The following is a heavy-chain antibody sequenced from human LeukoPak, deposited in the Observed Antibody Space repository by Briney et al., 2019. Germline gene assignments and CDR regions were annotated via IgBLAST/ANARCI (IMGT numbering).Heavy chain of an antibody. CDR3: ARDRNSGYSGYAFDC. J-gene: IGHJ4*02. CDR2: IKQDGSEK. CDR1: GFTFSSYW. V-gene: IGHV3-7*01. Sequence: GGSLRLSCAASGFTFSSYWMNWFRQAPGKGLEWVANIKQDGSEKNHVDSVKGRFTVSRDNSKNSLYLQMNSLRAEDTAVYYCARDRNSGYSGYAFDCWGQGTLVTVSS. D-gene: IGHD5-12*01.